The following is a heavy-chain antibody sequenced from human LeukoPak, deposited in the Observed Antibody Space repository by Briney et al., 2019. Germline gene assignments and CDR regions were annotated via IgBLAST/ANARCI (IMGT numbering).Heavy chain of an antibody. CDR3: ARGPGSYYYYYMDV. CDR1: GGSFSGYY. D-gene: IGHD7-27*01. V-gene: IGHV4-34*01. J-gene: IGHJ6*03. CDR2: INHSGST. Sequence: SETLSLTCAVYGGSFSGYYWSWIRQPPGKGLEWIGEINHSGSTNYNPSLKSRVTISVDTSKNQFSPKLSSVTAADTAVYYCARGPGSYYYYYMDVWGKGTTVTVSS.